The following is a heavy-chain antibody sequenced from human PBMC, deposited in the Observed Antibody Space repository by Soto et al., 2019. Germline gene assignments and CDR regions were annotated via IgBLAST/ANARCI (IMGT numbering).Heavy chain of an antibody. D-gene: IGHD5-12*01. Sequence: QVQLVESGGGVVQPGRSLRLSCPASGFTFSSYGIHWVRQAPGKGLEWAAFISYEGSNKYYADSVKGRFTVSRDNSKNTLYLQMNSLRAEDTAVYYCAKVGPAYSGYDYFDYWGQGTLVTVSS. CDR2: ISYEGSNK. CDR1: GFTFSSYG. CDR3: AKVGPAYSGYDYFDY. J-gene: IGHJ4*02. V-gene: IGHV3-30*18.